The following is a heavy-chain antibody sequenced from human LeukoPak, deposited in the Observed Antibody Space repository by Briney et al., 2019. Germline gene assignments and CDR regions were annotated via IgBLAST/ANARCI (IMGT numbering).Heavy chain of an antibody. CDR1: GYTFTSYA. CDR3: ARGYYDSSGYYRLDY. J-gene: IGHJ4*02. Sequence: ASVKVSCKASGYTFTSYAMNWVRQAPGQGLEWMGWINPNSGGTNYAQKFQGRVTMTRDTSISTAYMELSRLRSDDTAVYYCARGYYDSSGYYRLDYWGQGTLVTVSS. V-gene: IGHV1-2*02. CDR2: INPNSGGT. D-gene: IGHD3-22*01.